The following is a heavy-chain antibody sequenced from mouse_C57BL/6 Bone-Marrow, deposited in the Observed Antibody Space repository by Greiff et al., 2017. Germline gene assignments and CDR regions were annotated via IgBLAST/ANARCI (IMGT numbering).Heavy chain of an antibody. CDR2: FYPGSGSI. CDR3: ARHERYYDYEGYFDY. J-gene: IGHJ2*01. V-gene: IGHV1-62-2*01. CDR1: GYIFTVYT. Sequence: VQLQQSGAELVKPGASVKLSCKASGYIFTVYTIHWVKQRSGQGLEWIGWFYPGSGSIKYNERFKDKATLTADKSSNTVYMELSRLTSEDSAVYFCARHERYYDYEGYFDYWGQGTTLTVSS. D-gene: IGHD2-4*01.